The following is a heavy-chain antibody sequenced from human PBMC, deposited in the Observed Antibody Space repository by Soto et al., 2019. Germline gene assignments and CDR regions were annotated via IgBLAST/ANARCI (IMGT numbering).Heavy chain of an antibody. CDR3: ARGVGGKTTVTTGVDY. D-gene: IGHD4-17*01. CDR1: GFTFSSYG. Sequence: GGALRLSCAASGFTFSSYGMHWVRQAPGKGLEWVAVIWYDGSNKYYADSVKGRFTISRDNSKNTLYLQMNSLRAEDTAVYYCARGVGGKTTVTTGVDYWGQGTLVTVSS. J-gene: IGHJ4*02. V-gene: IGHV3-33*01. CDR2: IWYDGSNK.